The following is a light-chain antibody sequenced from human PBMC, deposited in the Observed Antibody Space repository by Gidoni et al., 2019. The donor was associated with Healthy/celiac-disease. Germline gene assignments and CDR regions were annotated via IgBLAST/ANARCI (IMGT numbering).Light chain of an antibody. V-gene: IGLV1-40*01. J-gene: IGLJ2*01. CDR3: QSYYSSLSAVV. CDR1: SSNIGAGYD. CDR2: GNG. Sequence: QSVLTQPPSVSGPAGQRVTISCTGSSSNIGAGYDVHCNQHVPGTAAEPLIYGNGDRPSGVPARFSGSKSGTSASLAISGLQAEDEADYYCQSYYSSLSAVVFGGGTKLTFL.